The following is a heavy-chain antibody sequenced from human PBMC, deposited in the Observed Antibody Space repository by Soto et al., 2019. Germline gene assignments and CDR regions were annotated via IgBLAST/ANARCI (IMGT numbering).Heavy chain of an antibody. V-gene: IGHV1-8*01. J-gene: IGHJ4*02. CDR2: MNPNRGNT. Sequence: VQLVQSGAEVKKPGASVKVSCKASGYTFISYDINWVRQAPGQGLEWMGWMNPNRGNTDYAQKFPGKVTITRNNSITTAYMELRSLTSEDTAVYFCVRGLYTGYEWGDHWGQGTLNTVSS. D-gene: IGHD5-12*01. CDR3: VRGLYTGYEWGDH. CDR1: GYTFISYD.